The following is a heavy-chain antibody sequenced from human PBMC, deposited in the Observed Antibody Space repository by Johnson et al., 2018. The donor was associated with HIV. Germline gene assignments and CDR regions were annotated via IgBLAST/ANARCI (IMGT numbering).Heavy chain of an antibody. D-gene: IGHD1-26*01. V-gene: IGHV3-30*04. J-gene: IGHJ3*02. CDR2: ISYDGSEK. Sequence: QVQLVESGGGVVQPGKSRRLSCAASAVTFSNFAMHWVRQAPGKGLEWVAVISYDGSEKYYMDSVKGRFTISRDNAKNSLYLQMNSLRAEDTAFYYCARVVKFNWSFAAFDIWGQGTMVTVPS. CDR3: ARVVKFNWSFAAFDI. CDR1: AVTFSNFA.